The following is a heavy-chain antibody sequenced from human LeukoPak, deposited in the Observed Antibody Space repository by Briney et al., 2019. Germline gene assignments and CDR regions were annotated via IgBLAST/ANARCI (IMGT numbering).Heavy chain of an antibody. J-gene: IGHJ4*02. D-gene: IGHD1-26*01. Sequence: PSETLSLTCTVSGASIRSSFWNWIRQPPGRGLEWIGYLSMRGTTNYNPSLKSRVTISADTSENQFSLKVSSVTAADTAVYYCTRNRGYYVNVYWGQGILVTVSS. CDR3: TRNRGYYVNVY. V-gene: IGHV4-59*01. CDR1: GASIRSSF. CDR2: LSMRGTT.